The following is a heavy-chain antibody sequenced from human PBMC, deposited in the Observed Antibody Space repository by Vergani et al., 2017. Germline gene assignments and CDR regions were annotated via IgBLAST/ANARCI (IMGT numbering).Heavy chain of an antibody. Sequence: EVQLVESGGGLVQPGRSLRLSCAASGFTFDDYAMHWVRQAPGKGLEWVSGISWNSGIIGYADSVKGRFTISRDNAKNSLYLQMNSLRAEDTALYYCAKVLGYCSGGSCLPYGMDVWGQGTTVTVSS. J-gene: IGHJ6*02. CDR1: GFTFDDYA. CDR2: ISWNSGII. CDR3: AKVLGYCSGGSCLPYGMDV. D-gene: IGHD2-15*01. V-gene: IGHV3-9*01.